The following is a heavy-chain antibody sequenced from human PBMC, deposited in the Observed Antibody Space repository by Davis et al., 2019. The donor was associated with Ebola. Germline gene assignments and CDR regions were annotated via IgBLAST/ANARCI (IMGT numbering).Heavy chain of an antibody. CDR3: ARGEAATTAYYYYMDV. J-gene: IGHJ6*03. D-gene: IGHD1-7*01. Sequence: ASVKVSCKTSGYTFTSYPIHWVRQAPGQRLEWMGWIDPDNGNTKYSQKFQGRVTITRDTSASTAYMELSSLRSEDTAVFYCARGEAATTAYYYYMDVWGEGTTVTVSS. CDR2: IDPDNGNT. V-gene: IGHV1-3*01. CDR1: GYTFTSYP.